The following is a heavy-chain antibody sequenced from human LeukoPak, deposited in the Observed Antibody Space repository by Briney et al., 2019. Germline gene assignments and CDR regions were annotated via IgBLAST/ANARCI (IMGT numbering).Heavy chain of an antibody. CDR1: GFTFSSYW. Sequence: GGSLRLSCAASGFTFSSYWMSWVRQAPGKGLEWVANIKQDGSEKYYVDSVKGRFTISRDNAKNSLYLQMNSLRAEDTAVYYCARAGPGYSGYDASYFDYWGQGTLVTVSS. CDR2: IKQDGSEK. CDR3: ARAGPGYSGYDASYFDY. V-gene: IGHV3-7*01. J-gene: IGHJ4*02. D-gene: IGHD5-12*01.